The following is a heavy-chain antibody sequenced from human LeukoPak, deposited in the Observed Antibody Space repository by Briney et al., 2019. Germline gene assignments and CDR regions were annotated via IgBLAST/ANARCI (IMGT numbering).Heavy chain of an antibody. CDR3: ARAYYYVSSGYPLYDY. D-gene: IGHD3-22*01. CDR2: IYYSGST. V-gene: IGHV4-59*01. CDR1: GGSISSYY. Sequence: PSETLSLTCTASGGSISSYYWSWIRQPPGKGLEWIGYIYYSGSTNYNPSLKSRVTISVDTSKNQFSLKLSSVTAADTAVYYCARAYYYVSSGYPLYDYWGQGTLVTVSS. J-gene: IGHJ4*02.